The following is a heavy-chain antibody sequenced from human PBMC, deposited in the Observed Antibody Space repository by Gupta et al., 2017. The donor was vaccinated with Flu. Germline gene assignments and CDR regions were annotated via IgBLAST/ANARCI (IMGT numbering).Heavy chain of an antibody. CDR3: ARDLRGLSGYPDY. D-gene: IGHD3-3*01. CDR1: GFTFSSYG. CDR2: IWYDGSNK. V-gene: IGHV3-33*01. J-gene: IGHJ4*02. Sequence: QVQLVESGGGVVQPGRSLRLSCAASGFTFSSYGMHWVRQAPGKGLEWVAVIWYDGSNKYYADAVKGRFTISRDNSKNTLYLQMKRMRAEDTAVYYCARDLRGLSGYPDYWGQGPLVTVYS.